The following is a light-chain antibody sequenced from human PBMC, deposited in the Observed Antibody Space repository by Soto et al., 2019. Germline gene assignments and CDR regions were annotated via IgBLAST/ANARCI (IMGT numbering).Light chain of an antibody. CDR2: AAS. V-gene: IGKV1-39*01. CDR3: QQSYSTPVS. CDR1: QSISSY. J-gene: IGKJ5*01. Sequence: DIPMTPDPSGLRAYWGYIVAITCLASQSISSYLNWYQQKPGKAPKLLIYAASSLQSGVPSRFSGSGSGTDFTLTISCLQPEDFATYYCQQSYSTPVSVGQGTRLEIK.